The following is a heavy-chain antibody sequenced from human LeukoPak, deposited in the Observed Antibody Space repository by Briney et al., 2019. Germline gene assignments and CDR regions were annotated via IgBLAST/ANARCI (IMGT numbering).Heavy chain of an antibody. Sequence: SQTLSLTCTVSGGSISRGSYFWSWVRQPAGKGLEWIGRFYTSATPNYNPSLKSRVTISVDTSRNQFSLKLSSVTAADTAVYYCARGGIPDYWGQGILVTVSS. D-gene: IGHD2-21*01. CDR2: FYTSATP. CDR1: GGSISRGSYF. J-gene: IGHJ4*02. V-gene: IGHV4-61*02. CDR3: ARGGIPDY.